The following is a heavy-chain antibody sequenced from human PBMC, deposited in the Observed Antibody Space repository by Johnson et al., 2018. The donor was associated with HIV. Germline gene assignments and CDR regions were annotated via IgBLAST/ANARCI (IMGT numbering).Heavy chain of an antibody. J-gene: IGHJ3*02. Sequence: VQLVESGGGVVQPGRSLRLSCAASGFTFSSYGMHWVRQAPGKGLEWVAVIWYDGSNNYYADSVKGRFTISKDNSRNTLFLHMNSLRAEDTAVYYCAKDRRDVYTSLGAFDIWGQGTLVTVSS. CDR2: IWYDGSNN. D-gene: IGHD5-24*01. CDR3: AKDRRDVYTSLGAFDI. CDR1: GFTFSSYG. V-gene: IGHV3-33*06.